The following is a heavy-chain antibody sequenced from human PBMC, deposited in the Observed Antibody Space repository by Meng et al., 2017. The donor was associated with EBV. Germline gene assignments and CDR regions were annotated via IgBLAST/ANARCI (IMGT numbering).Heavy chain of an antibody. CDR2: LIPMSDAP. CDR3: ASESGRGFTPDY. V-gene: IGHV1-69*01. D-gene: IGHD3-10*01. Sequence: QVQLVQSWAEVKKPGSPVRVSCKTSGGTFRSDAVSWVRQAPGQGLEWMGGLIPMSDAPHYAQKFQGRVTMTADESTNTHYMDLSGLRFEDTAVYYCASESGRGFTPDYWGQGTLVTVSS. J-gene: IGHJ4*02. CDR1: GGTFRSDA.